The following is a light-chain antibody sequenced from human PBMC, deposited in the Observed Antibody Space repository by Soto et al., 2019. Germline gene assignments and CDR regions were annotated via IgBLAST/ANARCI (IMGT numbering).Light chain of an antibody. CDR2: KAS. CDR3: QQYKSYPYT. V-gene: IGKV1-5*03. Sequence: DIQMTQSPSTLSASVGDRVTITCRASQSISSWLAWYQQKPGKAPRLLIQKASSLESGVPSRFSGSGSGTDFTLTISSLQPDDFATYHCQQYKSYPYTFGQGTKLEIK. CDR1: QSISSW. J-gene: IGKJ2*01.